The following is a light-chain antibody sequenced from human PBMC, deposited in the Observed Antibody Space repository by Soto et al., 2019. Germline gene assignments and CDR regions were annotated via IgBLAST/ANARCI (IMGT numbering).Light chain of an antibody. CDR2: TSS. CDR1: QDIGNY. J-gene: IGKJ4*01. Sequence: DIQMTQSPSSLSASVGDRVTITCRASQDIGNYLAWYQQRPGKVPKLLIYTSSTLQSGVPSRFSGSGSGTDFILTISSLQPADAATYFCQKHNAAPLTFGGGTKVEIK. V-gene: IGKV1-27*01. CDR3: QKHNAAPLT.